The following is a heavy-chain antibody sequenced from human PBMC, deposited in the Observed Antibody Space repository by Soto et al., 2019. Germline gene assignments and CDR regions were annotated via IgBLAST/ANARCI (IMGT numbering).Heavy chain of an antibody. CDR3: ARHRKRRTMVRGVIITDAFDI. CDR2: IYYSGST. D-gene: IGHD3-10*01. CDR1: GGSISSSSYY. J-gene: IGHJ3*02. V-gene: IGHV4-39*01. Sequence: SETLSLTCTVSGGSISSSSYYWGWIRQPPGKGLEWIGSIYYSGSTYYNPSLKSRVTISVDTSKNQFSLKLSSVTAADTAVYYCARHRKRRTMVRGVIITDAFDIWGQGTMVTVSS.